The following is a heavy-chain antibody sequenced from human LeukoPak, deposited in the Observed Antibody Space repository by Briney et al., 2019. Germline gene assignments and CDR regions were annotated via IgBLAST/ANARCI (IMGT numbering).Heavy chain of an antibody. CDR2: INHSGST. CDR1: GGSFTSYY. J-gene: IGHJ4*02. V-gene: IGHV4-34*01. Sequence: SETLSLTCAVYGGSFTSYYWSWLRQPPGKGLEWIGEINHSGSTTYNPSLKSRVTMSIDTSKNQFLLKLSSVTAADTAVYYCARGFSHWGQGTLVTVSS. CDR3: ARGFSH.